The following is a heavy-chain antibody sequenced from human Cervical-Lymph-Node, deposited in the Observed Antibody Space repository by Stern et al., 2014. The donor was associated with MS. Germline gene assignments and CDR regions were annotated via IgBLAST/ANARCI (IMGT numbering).Heavy chain of an antibody. Sequence: EVQLVESGGGLVQPGGSLRLSCAASGFTFSTYAFHWVRQAPGTGPEPVSSISDSGVYTYYADSVKGRFTISRDNSKSMLYLEMQSLRAEDTAVYHCAKDLGRGVVVVPLYGLDVWGQGTTVTVSS. CDR1: GFTFSTYA. J-gene: IGHJ6*02. V-gene: IGHV3-23*04. D-gene: IGHD2-2*01. CDR3: AKDLGRGVVVVPLYGLDV. CDR2: ISDSGVYT.